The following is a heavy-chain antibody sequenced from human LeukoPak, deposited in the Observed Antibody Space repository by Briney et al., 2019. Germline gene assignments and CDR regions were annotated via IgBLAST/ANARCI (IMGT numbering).Heavy chain of an antibody. Sequence: ASLKLSCTFSGYTLCLYYINWVRQAPGQGLESMGWFNSNNGVTKYAPKFQGWLSVTTPTSTPTTYVELRELQSDDTAAYYCGRDRSRRYSYWSAYYPGEGDDFYSMDVGGEGTTLSLSS. V-gene: IGHV1-2*04. CDR1: GYTLCLYY. CDR2: FNSNNGVT. J-gene: IGHJ6*03. D-gene: IGHD3-3*01. CDR3: GRDRSRRYSYWSAYYPGEGDDFYSMDV.